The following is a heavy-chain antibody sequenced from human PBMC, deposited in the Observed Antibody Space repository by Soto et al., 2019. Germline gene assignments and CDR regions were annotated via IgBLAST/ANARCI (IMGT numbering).Heavy chain of an antibody. CDR3: ARDRSYYYETSGYTFDS. V-gene: IGHV1-18*01. J-gene: IGHJ4*02. D-gene: IGHD3-22*01. CDR2: ISADNGDT. Sequence: GASVKVSCKASGYSFDRYGISWVRQAPGQRPEWMGWISADNGDTRLSQNVQGRLTLTTDTSTNTAYMDLRSLSSDDTAVYYCARDRSYYYETSGYTFDSLGQGTQVTVS. CDR1: GYSFDRYG.